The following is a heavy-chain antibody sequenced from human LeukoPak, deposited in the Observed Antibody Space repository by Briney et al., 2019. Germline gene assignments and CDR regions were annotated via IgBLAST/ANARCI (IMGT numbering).Heavy chain of an antibody. V-gene: IGHV1-2*02. CDR1: GYTFTGYY. Sequence: ASVKVSCKASGYTFTGYYMHWVRQAPGQGLEWMGWINPNSGGTNYAQKFQGRVTMTRDTSISTAYMELSRLRSDDTAVYYCARDRDYYGSGSYYLFDYWGQGTLVTVSS. CDR3: ARDRDYYGSGSYYLFDY. CDR2: INPNSGGT. J-gene: IGHJ4*02. D-gene: IGHD3-10*01.